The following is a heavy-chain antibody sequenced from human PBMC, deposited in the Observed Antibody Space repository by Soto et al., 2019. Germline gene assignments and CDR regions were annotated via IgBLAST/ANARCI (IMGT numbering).Heavy chain of an antibody. Sequence: PSETLSLTCAVYGGSFSGYYWSWIRQPPGKGLEWIGEINHSGSTNYNPSLKSRVTISVDTSKNQFSLKLSSVTAADTAVYYCARERVGSSTKYYFDYWGQGTLVTVS. CDR1: GGSFSGYY. CDR3: ARERVGSSTKYYFDY. CDR2: INHSGST. D-gene: IGHD5-12*01. V-gene: IGHV4-34*01. J-gene: IGHJ4*02.